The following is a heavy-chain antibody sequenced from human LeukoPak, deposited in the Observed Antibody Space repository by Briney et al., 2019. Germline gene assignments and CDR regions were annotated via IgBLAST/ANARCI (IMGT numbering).Heavy chain of an antibody. CDR2: IYYSGST. J-gene: IGHJ5*02. CDR3: ARGEVALNWLDP. V-gene: IGHV4-59*01. CDR1: GGSISSYY. D-gene: IGHD2-15*01. Sequence: SETLSLTCTVYGGSISSYYWTWIRQPPGKGLEWIAYIYYSGSTNYNPSLKSRVTISVDKSKNQFSLKLRSVTAADTAVYYCARGEVALNWLDPWGQGTLVTVSS.